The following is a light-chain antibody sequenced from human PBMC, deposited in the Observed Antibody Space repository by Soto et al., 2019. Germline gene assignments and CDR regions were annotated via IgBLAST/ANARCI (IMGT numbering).Light chain of an antibody. J-gene: IGKJ2*01. V-gene: IGKV3-15*01. CDR2: GAS. CDR3: QQHNDWPPST. Sequence: ETLLTQSPSTLSVSPGARVTLSCRASESVRDNLPWYQQTPGQTPRRLKYGASTRAPGIPDRFSGSGFGTEFSLTISSLQSEDFAVYYCQQHNDWPPSTFGQGTKLDIK. CDR1: ESVRDN.